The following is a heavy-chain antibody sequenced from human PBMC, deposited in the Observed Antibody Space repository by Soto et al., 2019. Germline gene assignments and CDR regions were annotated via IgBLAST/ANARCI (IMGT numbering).Heavy chain of an antibody. CDR3: AKEDLVRLVIETYYFDY. V-gene: IGHV3-30*18. J-gene: IGHJ4*02. CDR1: GFSFSSYG. D-gene: IGHD6-19*01. Sequence: PGGSLRLSCAAAGFSFSSYGMHWVRQAPGKGLEWVAVISYDGSNKYYADSVKGRFTISRDNSKNTLYLQMNSLRAEDTAVYYCAKEDLVRLVIETYYFDYWGQGTLVTVSS. CDR2: ISYDGSNK.